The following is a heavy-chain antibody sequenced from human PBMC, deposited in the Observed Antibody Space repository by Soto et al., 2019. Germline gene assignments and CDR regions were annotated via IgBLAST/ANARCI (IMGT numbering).Heavy chain of an antibody. V-gene: IGHV4-31*03. J-gene: IGHJ3*02. CDR3: AREVVVVVAATNHGTFDI. D-gene: IGHD2-15*01. Sequence: LSLTCSVSGGSINSGDYYWSWIRQRPGKGLEWIGYIYYSGSTSYNPSLKSRLTISVDTSENQFSLKLNSVTAADTAVYYCAREVVVVVAATNHGTFDIWGQGTMVTVSS. CDR2: IYYSGST. CDR1: GGSINSGDYY.